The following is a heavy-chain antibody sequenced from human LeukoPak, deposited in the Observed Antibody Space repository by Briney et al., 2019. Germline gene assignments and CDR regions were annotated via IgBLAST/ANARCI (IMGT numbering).Heavy chain of an antibody. CDR3: AKRGVVIRVILVGFHKEAYYFDS. J-gene: IGHJ4*02. CDR2: ISGSGGGT. CDR1: GITLSNYG. D-gene: IGHD3-22*01. V-gene: IGHV3-23*01. Sequence: GGSLRLSCAVSGITLSNYGMSWVRQAPGQGLEWVAGISGSGGGTNYADSVKGRFTISRDNPKNTLFLQMNNLRAEATAVYFCAKRGVVIRVILVGFHKEAYYFDSWGQGALVTVSS.